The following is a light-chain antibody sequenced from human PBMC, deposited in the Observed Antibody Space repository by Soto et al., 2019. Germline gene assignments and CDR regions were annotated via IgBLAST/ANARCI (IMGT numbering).Light chain of an antibody. Sequence: QSALTQPASVSGSPGQSITMSCTGTTSDVGGYKYVSWYQQHPGKAPKLLIYEVSDRPSGVSNRFSGSKSGNTASLAISGLQAEDEADYYCSSYTTSHTYVFGTGTKVTVL. V-gene: IGLV2-14*01. J-gene: IGLJ1*01. CDR3: SSYTTSHTYV. CDR1: TSDVGGYKY. CDR2: EVS.